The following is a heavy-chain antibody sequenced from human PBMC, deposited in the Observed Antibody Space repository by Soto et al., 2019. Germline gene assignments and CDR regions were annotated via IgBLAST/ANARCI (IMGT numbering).Heavy chain of an antibody. CDR3: ARVFITSYGDYDMDV. CDR2: IYYSGST. Sequence: KPSETLSLTCTVSGGSISSGGYYWSWIRRHPGKGLEWIGYIYYSGSTYYNPSLKSRVTISVDTSKNQFSLKLSSVTAADTAVYYCARVFITSYGDYDMDVWGQGTTVTVSS. J-gene: IGHJ6*02. CDR1: GGSISSGGYY. V-gene: IGHV4-31*03. D-gene: IGHD4-17*01.